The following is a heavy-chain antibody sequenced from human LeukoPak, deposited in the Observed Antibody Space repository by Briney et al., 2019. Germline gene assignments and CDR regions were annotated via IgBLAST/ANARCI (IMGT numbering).Heavy chain of an antibody. V-gene: IGHV4-59*12. J-gene: IGHJ6*03. D-gene: IGHD3-3*01. Sequence: PSETLSLTCTVSGGSISSYYWSWIRQPPGKGLEWIGYIYYSGSTNYNPSLKSRVTISVDTSKNQFSLKLSSVTAADTALYYCARAPLSSAYLHYYSMDVWGKGTTVTVSS. CDR3: ARAPLSSAYLHYYSMDV. CDR1: GGSISSYY. CDR2: IYYSGST.